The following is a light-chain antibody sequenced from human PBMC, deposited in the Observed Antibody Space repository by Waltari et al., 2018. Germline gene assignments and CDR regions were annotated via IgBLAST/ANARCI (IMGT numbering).Light chain of an antibody. J-gene: IGLJ2*01. Sequence: SSELTQDPAVSVALGQTVRITCQGDSLRSYYASWYQQKPGQAPVLVIYGKNNRPSGIPDRFSGYCSGNTASLTITGAQAEDEADYYCNSRDSSGNLVVFGGGTKLTVL. CDR3: NSRDSSGNLVV. CDR1: SLRSYY. V-gene: IGLV3-19*01. CDR2: GKN.